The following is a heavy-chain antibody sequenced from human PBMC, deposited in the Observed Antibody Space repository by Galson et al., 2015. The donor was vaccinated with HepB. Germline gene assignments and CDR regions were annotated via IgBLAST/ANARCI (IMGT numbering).Heavy chain of an antibody. V-gene: IGHV7-4-1*02. CDR1: GYNFNRYA. J-gene: IGHJ5*02. Sequence: SVKVSCKASGYNFNRYAMNWVRQAPGQGLEWMGLINTDTGNPTYAQAFTGRFVFSLDTPVSTAYLQINSLKAEDTAVYYCARRNGNDWFDPWGQGTRVTVSS. CDR3: ARRNGNDWFDP. D-gene: IGHD5-24*01. CDR2: INTDTGNP.